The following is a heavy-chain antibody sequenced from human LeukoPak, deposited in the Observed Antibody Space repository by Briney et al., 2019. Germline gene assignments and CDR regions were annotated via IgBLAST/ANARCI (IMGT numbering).Heavy chain of an antibody. Sequence: GGSLRLSCAASGFTFSSYGMHWVRQAPGKGPEWVAIIWYDGSTKYYADSVKGRFTVSRDNSKNTLYLQMNTLRPDDTAVYYCTRGPVTTPRTYFFDYWGQGTLVTVSS. CDR3: TRGPVTTPRTYFFDY. D-gene: IGHD4-17*01. CDR1: GFTFSSYG. V-gene: IGHV3-33*01. J-gene: IGHJ4*02. CDR2: IWYDGSTK.